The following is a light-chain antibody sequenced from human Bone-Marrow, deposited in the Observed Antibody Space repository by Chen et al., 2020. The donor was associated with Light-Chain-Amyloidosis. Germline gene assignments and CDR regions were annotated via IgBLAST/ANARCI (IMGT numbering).Light chain of an antibody. J-gene: IGKJ4*01. CDR3: QQYGTSPLT. CDR1: QTISSNY. Sequence: EIVLTQSPGPLSLSPGEGANLSCRASQTISSNYLTWYQQNFGQAPRLLIYGSSSRATGIPDRCTGSGSGTDFTLTINRLEPEDFAMYYCQQYGTSPLTFGGGTKVEIK. V-gene: IGKV3-20*01. CDR2: GSS.